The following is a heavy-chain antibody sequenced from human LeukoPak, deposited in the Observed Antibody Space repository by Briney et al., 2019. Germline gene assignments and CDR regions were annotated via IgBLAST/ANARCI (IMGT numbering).Heavy chain of an antibody. D-gene: IGHD2-15*01. Sequence: GGSLRLSCAASGFTSSDYNTRWIRQAPGKGLEWVSSISRSGSTKYYADSVKGRFTIPRDNAKNSLFLQMNSLRAEDTAVYYCARVLRYCSGGNCYSGGLGYMDVWGKGTTVTISS. V-gene: IGHV3-11*01. CDR2: ISRSGSTK. J-gene: IGHJ6*03. CDR1: GFTSSDYN. CDR3: ARVLRYCSGGNCYSGGLGYMDV.